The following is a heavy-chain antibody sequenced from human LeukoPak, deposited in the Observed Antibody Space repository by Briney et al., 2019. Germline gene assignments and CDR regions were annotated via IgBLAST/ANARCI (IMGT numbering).Heavy chain of an antibody. CDR3: ARKSLQGWNSDY. J-gene: IGHJ4*02. CDR1: GFTFSSHS. CDR2: ISSSGSNI. Sequence: GGSLRLSCAASGFTFSSHSMKWVRQAPGKGLEWDSYISSSGSNIYYADSVKGRFTISRDNAKNSLYLQVNSLRAEDTAVYYCARKSLQGWNSDYWGEGILVTVSS. V-gene: IGHV3-48*01. D-gene: IGHD1-7*01.